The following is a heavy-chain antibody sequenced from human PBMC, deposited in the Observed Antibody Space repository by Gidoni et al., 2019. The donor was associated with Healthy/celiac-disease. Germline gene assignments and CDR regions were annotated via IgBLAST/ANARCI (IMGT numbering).Heavy chain of an antibody. CDR1: GFPFSSYD. Sequence: EVQLVESGGGLVQPGGSLRLSCAASGFPFSSYDMHWVPQATGKGLAWVSAIGTAGDTYYPGSVKGRFTISRENAKNSLYLQMNSLRAGDTAVYYCARGAYWNSYYGMDVWGQGTTVTVSS. CDR2: IGTAGDT. J-gene: IGHJ6*02. CDR3: ARGAYWNSYYGMDV. D-gene: IGHD1-1*01. V-gene: IGHV3-13*01.